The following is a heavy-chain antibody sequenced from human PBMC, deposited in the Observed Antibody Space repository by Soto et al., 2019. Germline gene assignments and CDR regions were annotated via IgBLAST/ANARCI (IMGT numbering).Heavy chain of an antibody. CDR3: ARVRPLRDCTRTSCLGAFDI. V-gene: IGHV3-23*01. CDR2: ITASADTT. D-gene: IGHD2-2*01. Sequence: EEQLLESGGGLVRPGGSLRLSCAASGFTFRSYAMSWVRQAPGKGLEWVSAITASADTTYYADSVKGRFTISRDNSKNTMYVRMNILRGEDTAVYYCARVRPLRDCTRTSCLGAFDIWGQGTMVTVS. J-gene: IGHJ3*02. CDR1: GFTFRSYA.